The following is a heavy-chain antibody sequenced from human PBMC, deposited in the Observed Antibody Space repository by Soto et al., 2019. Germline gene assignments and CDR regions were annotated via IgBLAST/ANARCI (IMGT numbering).Heavy chain of an antibody. D-gene: IGHD2-2*01. J-gene: IGHJ4*02. V-gene: IGHV4-59*01. CDR2: IYYSGST. Sequence: SETLSLTCTVSGGSMISYYWSWIRQPPGKGLEWIGYIYYSGSTNYNPSLKSRVTISVDTSKNQFSLKLSSVTAADTAVYYCARGYDYGDYWGQGTLVTVSS. CDR3: ARGYDYGDY. CDR1: GGSMISYY.